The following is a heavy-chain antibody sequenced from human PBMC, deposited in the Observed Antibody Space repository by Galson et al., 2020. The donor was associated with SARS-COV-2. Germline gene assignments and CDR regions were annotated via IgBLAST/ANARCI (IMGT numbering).Heavy chain of an antibody. CDR3: ARRLIAAEAYYRFDL. J-gene: IGHJ3*01. Sequence: GGSLRLSCAASGFNFRNYAMHWVRQGPGKGLEWVALTSFDETKKYYTDSVKGRFTISRDKSKNTLYLEMNSLRPEDTAVYYCARRLIAAEAYYRFDLWGQGTMVTVSS. D-gene: IGHD2-15*01. CDR1: GFNFRNYA. V-gene: IGHV3-30*04. CDR2: TSFDETKK.